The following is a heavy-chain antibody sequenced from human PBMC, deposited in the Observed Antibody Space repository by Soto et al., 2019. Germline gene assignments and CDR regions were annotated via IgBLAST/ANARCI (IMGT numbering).Heavy chain of an antibody. CDR1: GFSFSSYA. CDR2: ISGSGGST. D-gene: IGHD1-1*01. V-gene: IGHV3-23*01. Sequence: GGSLRLSCAASGFSFSSYAMNWVRQAPGKGLEWVSVISGSGGSTYYADSVKGRFTISRDNSKNTLYLQMNSLRAEDTAVYYCAKRATGTYFDYWGQGTLVTVSS. J-gene: IGHJ4*02. CDR3: AKRATGTYFDY.